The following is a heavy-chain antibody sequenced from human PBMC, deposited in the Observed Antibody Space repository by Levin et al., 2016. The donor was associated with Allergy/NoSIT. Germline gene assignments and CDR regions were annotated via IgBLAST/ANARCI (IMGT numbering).Heavy chain of an antibody. D-gene: IGHD3-3*01. V-gene: IGHV3-30*18. CDR1: GFTFSSYG. CDR2: ISYDGSNK. CDR3: AKDRAYYDFWSGYFSYYYYGMDV. Sequence: GGSLRLSCAASGFTFSSYGMHWVRQAPGKGLEWVAVISYDGSNKYYADSVKGRFTISRDNSKNTLYLQMNSLRAEDTAVYYCAKDRAYYDFWSGYFSYYYYGMDVWGQGTTVTVSS. J-gene: IGHJ6*02.